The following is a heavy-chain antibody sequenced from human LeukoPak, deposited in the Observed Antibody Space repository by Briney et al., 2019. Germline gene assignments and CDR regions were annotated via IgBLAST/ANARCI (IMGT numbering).Heavy chain of an antibody. CDR3: AVTGAAYYYYYGMDV. J-gene: IGHJ6*02. CDR2: ISGSGGST. CDR1: GFTFSSYA. Sequence: GGSLRLSCAASGFTFSSYAMSWVRQAPGKGLEWVSAISGSGGSTYYADSVKGRFTISRDNSKNTLYLQMNSLRAEDTAVYYCAVTGAAYYYYYGMDVWGHGTTVTVSS. V-gene: IGHV3-23*01. D-gene: IGHD2-8*02.